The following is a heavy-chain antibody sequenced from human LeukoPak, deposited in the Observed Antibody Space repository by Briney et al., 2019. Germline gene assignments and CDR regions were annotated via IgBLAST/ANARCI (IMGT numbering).Heavy chain of an antibody. CDR2: IIPIFGTA. Sequence: SVKVSCKASGGTFSSYAISWVRQAPGQGLEWMGGIIPIFGTANYAQKFQGRVTITADESTSTAYMELSSLRSEDTAVYYCAREHYGLGSFGFPYYYYYMDVWGKGTTVTISS. D-gene: IGHD3-10*01. CDR3: AREHYGLGSFGFPYYYYYMDV. V-gene: IGHV1-69*13. CDR1: GGTFSSYA. J-gene: IGHJ6*03.